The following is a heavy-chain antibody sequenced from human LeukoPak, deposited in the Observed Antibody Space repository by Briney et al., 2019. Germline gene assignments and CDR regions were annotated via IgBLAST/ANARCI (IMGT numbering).Heavy chain of an antibody. CDR1: GGSISSYY. V-gene: IGHV4-59*08. CDR3: ARLWDSSSSLDY. CDR2: IYYSGGT. Sequence: PSETLSLTRTVSGGSISSYYWTWIRQPPGKGLGLEWIGYIYYSGGTNYNPSLKSRVTISIDTSKNQVSLELSSVTAADTAVYYCARLWDSSSSLDYWGQGTLVTVSS. D-gene: IGHD6-6*01. J-gene: IGHJ4*02.